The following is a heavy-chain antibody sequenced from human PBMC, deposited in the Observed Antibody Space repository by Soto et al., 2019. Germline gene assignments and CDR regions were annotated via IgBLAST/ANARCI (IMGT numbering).Heavy chain of an antibody. Sequence: GESLKISCKGSGYSFTSYWISWVRQMPGKGLEWMGRIDPSDSYTNYSPSFQGHVTISADKSISTAYLQWSSLKASDTAMYYCASARFGVVTDYYYYGMDVWGQGTTVTVS. CDR3: ASARFGVVTDYYYYGMDV. V-gene: IGHV5-10-1*01. CDR2: IDPSDSYT. D-gene: IGHD3-3*01. CDR1: GYSFTSYW. J-gene: IGHJ6*02.